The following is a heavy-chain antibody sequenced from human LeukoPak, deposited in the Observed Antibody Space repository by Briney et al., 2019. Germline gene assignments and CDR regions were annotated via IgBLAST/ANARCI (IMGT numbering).Heavy chain of an antibody. D-gene: IGHD6-6*01. CDR3: ARSATSSSSRIYWFDA. CDR2: ITSSSSYI. J-gene: IGHJ5*02. Sequence: PGGSLRLSCTASGFTFSTYSMNWVRQAPGKGLEWVSSITSSSSYIFYVDSVKGRFTISRDNAKNSLHLQMDSLRAEDSAVYYCARSATSSSSRIYWFDAWGQGTLVTVSS. CDR1: GFTFSTYS. V-gene: IGHV3-21*01.